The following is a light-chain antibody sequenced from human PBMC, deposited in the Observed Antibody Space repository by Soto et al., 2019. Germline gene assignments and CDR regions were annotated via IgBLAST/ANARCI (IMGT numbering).Light chain of an antibody. V-gene: IGKV1-5*03. CDR2: NAS. CDR3: QQYATYPWT. J-gene: IGKJ2*02. CDR1: QIISTW. Sequence: DIQMTQSPFTLASSVGDRVTVTCRASQIISTWLAWYQQKPGNAPKLLIYNASNLDSGVPSRFSGSGSGTEFTLTISGLLPDDSATYYCQQYATYPWTFGQGT.